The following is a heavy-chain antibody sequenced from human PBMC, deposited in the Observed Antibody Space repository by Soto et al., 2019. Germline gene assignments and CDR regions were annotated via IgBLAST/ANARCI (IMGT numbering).Heavy chain of an antibody. CDR2: ISYDGSNK. Sequence: QGQLVESGGGVVQPGRSLSLSCAASRFTFSNYGIHWVRQAPGKGLEWVAVISYDGSNKYYADSVKGRFTISRDNSKNTMYLQMNRLKTEDTAVYYCPKGEITIFGGPMDVWGQGTTVTVSS. CDR1: RFTFSNYG. J-gene: IGHJ6*02. V-gene: IGHV3-30*18. D-gene: IGHD3-3*01. CDR3: PKGEITIFGGPMDV.